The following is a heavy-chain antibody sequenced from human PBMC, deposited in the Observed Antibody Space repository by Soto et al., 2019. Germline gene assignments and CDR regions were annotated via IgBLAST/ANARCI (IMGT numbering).Heavy chain of an antibody. CDR2: FDPEDGET. V-gene: IGHV1-24*01. CDR1: GYTLTELS. CDR3: ASRLRYFDWPHRYFDY. D-gene: IGHD3-9*01. Sequence: GASVKVSCKVSGYTLTELSMHWVRQAPGKGLEWMGGFDPEDGETIYAQKFQGRVTMTEDTSTDTAYMELSSLRSEDTAVYYCASRLRYFDWPHRYFDYWGQGTLVTVSS. J-gene: IGHJ4*02.